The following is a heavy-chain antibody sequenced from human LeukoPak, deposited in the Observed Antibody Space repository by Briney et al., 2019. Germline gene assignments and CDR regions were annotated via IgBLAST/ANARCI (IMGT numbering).Heavy chain of an antibody. Sequence: GSVKVSCKASGYTFTDYYMPWVRQAPGQGLEWMGWINPKSGGANYAQTFQGRVTMTRDTSISTAYMELSRLRSDDTAVYHCAREMRVGATLDYWGQGTLVTVSS. D-gene: IGHD1-26*01. V-gene: IGHV1-2*02. CDR2: INPKSGGA. J-gene: IGHJ4*02. CDR3: AREMRVGATLDY. CDR1: GYTFTDYY.